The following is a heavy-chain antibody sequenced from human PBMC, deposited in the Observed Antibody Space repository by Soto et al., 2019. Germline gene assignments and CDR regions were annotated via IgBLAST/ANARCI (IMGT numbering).Heavy chain of an antibody. J-gene: IGHJ4*02. CDR3: ARVGISSMELAH. D-gene: IGHD6-13*01. CDR1: GGSFSGYY. V-gene: IGHV4-34*01. Sequence: SETLSLTCAVYGGSFSGYYWSWIRQPPGKGLEWIGEINHSGSTNYNPSLKSRVTISVDTSKNQFSLKLSSVTAADTAVYYCARVGISSMELAHWGQGTLVTVSS. CDR2: INHSGST.